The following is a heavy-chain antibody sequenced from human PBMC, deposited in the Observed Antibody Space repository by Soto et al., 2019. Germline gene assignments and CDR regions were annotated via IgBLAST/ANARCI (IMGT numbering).Heavy chain of an antibody. V-gene: IGHV3-23*01. J-gene: IGHJ4*02. CDR1: GFTFSTYA. Sequence: GGSLRLSCAASGFTFSTYAMSWVRQAPGKGLEWVSVISGSGGTTHYADSVKGRFTISRDNSKNTLYLQLNSLRAEDTAVYYCAKTTWSDSYKTDSWGQGTLVTVSS. CDR3: AKTTWSDSYKTDS. D-gene: IGHD3-3*01. CDR2: ISGSGGTT.